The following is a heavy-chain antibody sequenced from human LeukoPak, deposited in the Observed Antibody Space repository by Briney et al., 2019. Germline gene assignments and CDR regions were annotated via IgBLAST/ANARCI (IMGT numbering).Heavy chain of an antibody. D-gene: IGHD1-14*01. CDR1: GFTFNKYW. CDR3: ASITPGY. CDR2: INPDGSST. V-gene: IGHV3-74*01. J-gene: IGHJ4*02. Sequence: GGSLRLSCVASGFTFNKYWMHWVRQAAGKGLVWVSRINPDGSSTDYADSVKGRFTISRDNAKNTLYLQMNTLRAEDTALYFCASITPGYWRQGNLVTVSS.